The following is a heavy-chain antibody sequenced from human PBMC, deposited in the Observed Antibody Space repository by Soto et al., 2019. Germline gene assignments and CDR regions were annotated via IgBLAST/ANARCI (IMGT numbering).Heavy chain of an antibody. D-gene: IGHD6-19*01. Sequence: GGSLRLSCAASGFTFSNAWMSWVRQAPGKGLEWVGRIKSRTDGGTTDYAAPVKGRFTISRDDSKNTLYLQMNSLKTEDTAVYSCTTENSSGWSPGGFDYWGQGTLVTVSS. CDR2: IKSRTDGGTT. J-gene: IGHJ4*02. CDR1: GFTFSNAW. V-gene: IGHV3-15*01. CDR3: TTENSSGWSPGGFDY.